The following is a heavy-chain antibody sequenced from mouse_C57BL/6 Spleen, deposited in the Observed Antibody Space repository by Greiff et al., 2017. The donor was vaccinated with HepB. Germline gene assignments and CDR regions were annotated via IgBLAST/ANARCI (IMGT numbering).Heavy chain of an antibody. CDR2: INYDGSST. Sequence: EVKLVESEGGLVQPGSSMKLSCTASGFTFSDYYMAWVRQVPEKGLEWVANINYDGSSTYYLDSLKSRFIISRDNAKNILYLQMSSLKSEDTATYYCARGYYGSKGYFDVWGTGTTVTVSS. J-gene: IGHJ1*03. CDR1: GFTFSDYY. CDR3: ARGYYGSKGYFDV. D-gene: IGHD1-1*01. V-gene: IGHV5-16*01.